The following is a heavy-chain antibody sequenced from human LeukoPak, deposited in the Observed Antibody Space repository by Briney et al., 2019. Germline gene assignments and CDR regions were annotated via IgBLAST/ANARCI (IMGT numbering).Heavy chain of an antibody. J-gene: IGHJ5*02. CDR2: INAGNDNT. D-gene: IGHD2-15*01. CDR3: ARDLGYCTGGTCYPNWFNP. Sequence: ASVKVSCKASGYTFTSYAMHWVRQAPGQRLEWMGWINAGNDNTKYSQKFQGRVTITRDTSASTAYMELSSLRSEDTAVYYCARDLGYCTGGTCYPNWFNPWGQGTLVTVSS. V-gene: IGHV1-3*01. CDR1: GYTFTSYA.